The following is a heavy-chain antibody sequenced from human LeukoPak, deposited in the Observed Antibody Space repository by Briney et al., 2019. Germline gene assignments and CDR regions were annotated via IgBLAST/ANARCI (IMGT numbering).Heavy chain of an antibody. Sequence: GGSLRLSCAASGFTFDDYAMHWVRQAPGKGLEWVSSISSSSSYIYYADSVKGRFTISRDNAKNSLYLQMNSLRAEDTAVYYCARVAIVVVVAATYFDYWGQGTLVTVSS. CDR2: ISSSSSYI. CDR1: GFTFDDYA. V-gene: IGHV3-21*01. J-gene: IGHJ4*02. CDR3: ARVAIVVVVAATYFDY. D-gene: IGHD2-15*01.